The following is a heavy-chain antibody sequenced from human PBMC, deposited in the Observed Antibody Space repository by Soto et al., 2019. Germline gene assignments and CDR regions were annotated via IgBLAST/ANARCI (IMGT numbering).Heavy chain of an antibody. V-gene: IGHV4-34*12. CDR2: LIHGGST. Sequence: SSETLSLTCAIYNSSLGAFHWTWIRQPPGKGLEWIGELIHGGSTNYNPSLKSRVTFSLDTSKSQFSLHVMSVTAADTAVYYCARSPLSYDYVRQTWREVGDSFDVWGRGTSVT. D-gene: IGHD3-10*02. J-gene: IGHJ3*01. CDR3: ARSPLSYDYVRQTWREVGDSFDV. CDR1: NSSLGAFH.